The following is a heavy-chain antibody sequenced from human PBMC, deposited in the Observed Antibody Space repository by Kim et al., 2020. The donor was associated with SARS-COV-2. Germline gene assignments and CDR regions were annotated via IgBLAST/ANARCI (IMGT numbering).Heavy chain of an antibody. D-gene: IGHD6-6*01. V-gene: IGHV3-72*01. CDR1: GFTSSDHY. J-gene: IGHJ6*02. Sequence: GGSLRLSCAASGFTSSDHYMDWVRQAPGKGLEWVGRIRNKENSYTTEYAASVKGRFIVSSDVSRNTVYLQMHSLKSEDTAVYYCTRSARYSAMDVWGQGTTVTVSS. CDR2: IRNKENSYTT. CDR3: TRSARYSAMDV.